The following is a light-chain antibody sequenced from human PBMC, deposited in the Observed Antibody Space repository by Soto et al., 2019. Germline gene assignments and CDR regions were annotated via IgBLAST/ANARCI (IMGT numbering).Light chain of an antibody. V-gene: IGKV3-11*01. Sequence: EIVLTQSPATLSLSPGERATLSCRASQSVSSYLAWYQQKPGQAPRLLIYDASNRATGIPARFSGSGSGTDFTLTISSLQSEDFAVYHCQQYNSWPLTFGGGTKVDIK. CDR2: DAS. J-gene: IGKJ4*01. CDR3: QQYNSWPLT. CDR1: QSVSSY.